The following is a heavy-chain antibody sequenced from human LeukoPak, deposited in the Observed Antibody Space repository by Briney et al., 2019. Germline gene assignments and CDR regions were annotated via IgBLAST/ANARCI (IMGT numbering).Heavy chain of an antibody. V-gene: IGHV3-48*03. D-gene: IGHD6-19*01. CDR1: GFTFSSYE. CDR3: AKVGSGWYDLVDY. J-gene: IGHJ4*02. Sequence: GGSLRLSCEVSGFTFSSYEMNCVRQAPGRGLEWVSYISSSGTTIYYADSVKGRFTISRDNAKNSLYLQMNSLRVEDTAIYYCAKVGSGWYDLVDYWGQGTLVTVSS. CDR2: ISSSGTTI.